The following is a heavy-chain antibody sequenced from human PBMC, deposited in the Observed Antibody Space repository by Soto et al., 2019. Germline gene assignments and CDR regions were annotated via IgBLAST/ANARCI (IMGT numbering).Heavy chain of an antibody. J-gene: IGHJ5*02. CDR3: ARRSSGIAASRIFSWFDP. Sequence: SETLSLTCTVSGGSISSSSYYWGWIRQPPGKGLEWIGYIYYSGSTYYNPSLKSRVTISVDTSKNQFSLKLSSVTAADTAVYYCARRSSGIAASRIFSWFDPWGQGTLVTVSS. D-gene: IGHD6-13*01. CDR2: IYYSGST. V-gene: IGHV4-39*01. CDR1: GGSISSSSYY.